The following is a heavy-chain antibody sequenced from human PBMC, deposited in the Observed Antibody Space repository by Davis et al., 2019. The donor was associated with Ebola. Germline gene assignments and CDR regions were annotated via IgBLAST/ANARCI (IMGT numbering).Heavy chain of an antibody. D-gene: IGHD2-2*02. Sequence: SETLSLTCTVSGGSISSYYWSWIRQPPGKGLEWIGYIYYSGSTNCNPSLKSRVTISVDTSKNQFSLKLSSVTAADTAVYYCARLGYCSSTSCYRREGGVEYYYYGMDVWGQGTTVTVSS. J-gene: IGHJ6*02. V-gene: IGHV4-59*08. CDR2: IYYSGST. CDR1: GGSISSYY. CDR3: ARLGYCSSTSCYRREGGVEYYYYGMDV.